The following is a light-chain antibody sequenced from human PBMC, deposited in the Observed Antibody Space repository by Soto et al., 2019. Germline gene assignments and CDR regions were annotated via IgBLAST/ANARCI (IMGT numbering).Light chain of an antibody. CDR2: EAS. J-gene: IGKJ1*01. CDR3: QQYNGYWT. V-gene: IGKV1-5*03. CDR1: QSISDS. Sequence: DIQMTQSPSTLSASVGDRVTITCRASQSISDSLAWYQQKPGKAPKLPIYEASSLKNGVPSRFSGSRSGTEYTLTISSLQPDDIATYYGQQYNGYWTFGQGTKVEIK.